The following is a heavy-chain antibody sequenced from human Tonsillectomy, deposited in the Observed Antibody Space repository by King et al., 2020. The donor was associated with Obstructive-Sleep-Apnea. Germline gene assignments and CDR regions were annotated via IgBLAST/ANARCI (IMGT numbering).Heavy chain of an antibody. V-gene: IGHV3-23*04. CDR3: AKDVYYYGSGSHPTFDP. CDR2: ISGSGGST. CDR1: GFTFSSYA. Sequence: VQLVESGGGLVQPGGSLRLSCAASGFTFSSYAMSCVRQAPGKGLDWVSAISGSGGSTYSADSVKGRFTISRDNSKNTLYLQMNSLRAEDTAVYYCAKDVYYYGSGSHPTFDPWGQGTLVTVSS. D-gene: IGHD3-10*01. J-gene: IGHJ5*02.